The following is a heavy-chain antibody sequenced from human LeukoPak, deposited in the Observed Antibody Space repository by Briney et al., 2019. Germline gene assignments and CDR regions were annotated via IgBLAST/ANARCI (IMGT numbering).Heavy chain of an antibody. D-gene: IGHD3-3*01. CDR3: ARGGGFWSGYYVPYYYYYGMDV. V-gene: IGHV4-31*03. CDR1: GGSISSGGYY. J-gene: IGHJ6*02. CDR2: IYYSGST. Sequence: SETLSLTCTVSGGSISSGGYYWSWIRQHPGKGLEWIVYIYYSGSTYYNPSLKSRVTISVDTSKNQFSLKLSSVTAADTAVYYCARGGGFWSGYYVPYYYYYGMDVWGQGTTVTVSS.